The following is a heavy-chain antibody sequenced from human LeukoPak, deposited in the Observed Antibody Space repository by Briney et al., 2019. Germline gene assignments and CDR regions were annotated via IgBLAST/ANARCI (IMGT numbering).Heavy chain of an antibody. J-gene: IGHJ4*02. V-gene: IGHV4-59*01. CDR1: GSSISSYC. CDR3: ARGSGGSYFDY. CDR2: IYYSGST. Sequence: SETLSLTGTVSGSSISSYCWSWIRQPPGKGLEWIAYIYYSGSTNYNPSLKSRVTISVDTSKKKFSLNLSSVTAADTAVYYCARGSGGSYFDYWGQGTLVTVSS. D-gene: IGHD1-26*01.